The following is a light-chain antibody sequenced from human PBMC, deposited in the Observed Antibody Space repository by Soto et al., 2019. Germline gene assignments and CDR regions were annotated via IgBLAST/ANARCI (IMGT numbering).Light chain of an antibody. Sequence: EIVLTQSPATLSLSPGERATLSCRASQSLSDYLAWYQQKPGQAPRLLIYDASNRATGIPARFSGSGSGTDFTLTISSLEPEDFAVYYCQQRSNWPPITFGQGTRREIK. V-gene: IGKV3-11*01. CDR2: DAS. CDR1: QSLSDY. J-gene: IGKJ5*01. CDR3: QQRSNWPPIT.